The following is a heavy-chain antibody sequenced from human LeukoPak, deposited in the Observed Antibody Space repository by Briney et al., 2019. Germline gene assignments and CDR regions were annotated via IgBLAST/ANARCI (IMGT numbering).Heavy chain of an antibody. Sequence: PGGSLRLSCAASGLTFSTYNMTWVRQAPGKGLEWVSSISSGGSLIYYADSVKGRFTISRDNAKNSLYLQMNSLRAEDTAVYYCARDMVAISGVVTYDYWGQGTLVTVSS. CDR3: ARDMVAISGVVTYDY. CDR1: GLTFSTYN. V-gene: IGHV3-48*01. CDR2: ISSGGSLI. D-gene: IGHD3-3*01. J-gene: IGHJ4*02.